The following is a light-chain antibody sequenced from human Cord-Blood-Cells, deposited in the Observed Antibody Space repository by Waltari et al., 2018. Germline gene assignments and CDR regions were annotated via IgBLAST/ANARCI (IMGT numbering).Light chain of an antibody. Sequence: QSVLTQPPSVSGAPGQRVTISCTGSSSNIGAGYDVHWYQQLPGTAPKLLLYANSNRPSGVPDRFSGSKSGTSASLAITGLQAEDEADYYCQSYDSSLSGLYVFGTGTKVTVL. V-gene: IGLV1-40*01. CDR3: QSYDSSLSGLYV. J-gene: IGLJ1*01. CDR1: SSNIGAGYD. CDR2: ANS.